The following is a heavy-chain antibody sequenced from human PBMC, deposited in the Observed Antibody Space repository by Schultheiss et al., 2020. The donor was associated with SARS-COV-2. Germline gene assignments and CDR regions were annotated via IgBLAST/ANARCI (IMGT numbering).Heavy chain of an antibody. CDR1: GLTFSSYG. CDR3: ARNQLGFDY. D-gene: IGHD3-16*01. J-gene: IGHJ4*02. V-gene: IGHV3-74*01. Sequence: GGSLRLSCAASGLTFSSYGMHWVRQAPGKGLVWVSRINSDGSSTSYADSVKGRFTISRDNAKNSLYLQMNSLRAEDTAVYYCARNQLGFDYWGQGTPVTVAS. CDR2: INSDGSST.